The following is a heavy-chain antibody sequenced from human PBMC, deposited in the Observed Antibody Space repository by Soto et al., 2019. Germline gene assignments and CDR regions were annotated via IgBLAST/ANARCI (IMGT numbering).Heavy chain of an antibody. CDR1: GFTFSSYG. CDR3: AIAAAGTGEYYFDY. Sequence: GGSLRLSCAASGFTFSSYGMHWVRQAPGKGLEWVAVISYDGSNKYYADSVKGRFTISRDNSKNTLYLQMNSLRAEDTAVYYCAIAAAGTGEYYFDYWGQGTLVTVSS. D-gene: IGHD6-13*01. CDR2: ISYDGSNK. V-gene: IGHV3-30*03. J-gene: IGHJ4*02.